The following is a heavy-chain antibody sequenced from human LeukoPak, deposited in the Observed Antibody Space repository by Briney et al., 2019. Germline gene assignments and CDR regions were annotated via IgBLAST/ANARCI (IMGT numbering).Heavy chain of an antibody. Sequence: PGRSLRLSCAASGFTFSSYAMHWVRQAPGKGLEWVAVISYDGSNKYYADSVKGRFTISRDYSKNTLYLQMNSLRAEDTARYYCAKTDSGGGVDYWGQGTLVTVSS. CDR1: GFTFSSYA. V-gene: IGHV3-30*04. CDR3: AKTDSGGGVDY. J-gene: IGHJ4*02. CDR2: ISYDGSNK. D-gene: IGHD2-15*01.